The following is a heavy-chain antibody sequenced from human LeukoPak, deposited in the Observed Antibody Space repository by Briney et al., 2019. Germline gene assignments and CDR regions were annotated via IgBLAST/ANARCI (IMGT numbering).Heavy chain of an antibody. V-gene: IGHV3-11*05. Sequence: GGSLRLSCAASGFTFSDYYMSWIRQAPGKGLEWVSYISSSSSYTNYADSVKGRFTISRDNAKNSLYLQMNSLRAEDTAVYYCARDGSGNYYDSSGSRNWFDPWGQGTVVTVSS. J-gene: IGHJ5*02. CDR1: GFTFSDYY. CDR2: ISSSSSYT. CDR3: ARDGSGNYYDSSGSRNWFDP. D-gene: IGHD3-22*01.